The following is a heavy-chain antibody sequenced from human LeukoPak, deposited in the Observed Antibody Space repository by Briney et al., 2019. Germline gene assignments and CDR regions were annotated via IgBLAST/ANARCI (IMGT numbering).Heavy chain of an antibody. CDR3: ARGETGYSS. CDR1: GGSFRGYY. CDR2: INHSGST. D-gene: IGHD6-13*01. V-gene: IGHV4-34*01. J-gene: IGHJ4*02. Sequence: SETLSLTCAVYGGSFRGYYWSWIRQPPGKVLEWIGEINHSGSTNYNPSLKSRVTISVDTSKNQFSLKLSSVTAADTAVYYCARGETGYSSWGQGTLVTVSS.